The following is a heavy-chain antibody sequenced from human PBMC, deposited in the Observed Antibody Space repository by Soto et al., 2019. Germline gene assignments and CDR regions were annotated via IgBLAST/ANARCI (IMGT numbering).Heavy chain of an antibody. CDR3: ARTSRAVNTKFDY. CDR1: GGSISSGGYY. V-gene: IGHV4-31*03. CDR2: IYYSGST. Sequence: PSETLSLTCTVSGGSISSGGYYWSWIRQHPGKGLEWIGYIYYSGSTYYNPSLKSRVTISVDTSKNQFSLKLSSVTAADTAVYYCARTSRAVNTKFDYWGQGTLVTVSS. D-gene: IGHD4-17*01. J-gene: IGHJ4*02.